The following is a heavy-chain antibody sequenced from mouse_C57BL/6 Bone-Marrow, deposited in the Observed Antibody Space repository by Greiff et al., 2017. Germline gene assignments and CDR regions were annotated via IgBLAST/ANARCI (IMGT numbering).Heavy chain of an antibody. CDR3: ARVGNGYYDWVWFAY. CDR1: GYSITSGYY. V-gene: IGHV3-6*01. CDR2: ISYDGSN. D-gene: IGHD2-3*01. J-gene: IGHJ3*01. Sequence: EESGPGLVKPSQSLSLTCSVTGYSITSGYYWNWIRQFPGNKLEWMGYISYDGSNNYNPSLKNRISITRDTSKNQFFLKLNSVTTEDTATYYCARVGNGYYDWVWFAYWGQGTLVTVSA.